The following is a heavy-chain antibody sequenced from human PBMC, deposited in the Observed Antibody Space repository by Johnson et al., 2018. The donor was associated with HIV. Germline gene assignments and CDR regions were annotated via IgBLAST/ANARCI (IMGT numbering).Heavy chain of an antibody. D-gene: IGHD5-18*01. V-gene: IGHV3-66*02. Sequence: MLLVESGGGLVQPGGSLRLSCAASGFTVSSNYMSWVRQAPGKGLEWVSVIYSGGSTYYAASVKGRLPISRDNSKTTLYLQMNSLRAEDTAVYYCARAYSYGAFDIWGLGTKVTVSS. J-gene: IGHJ3*02. CDR2: IYSGGST. CDR3: ARAYSYGAFDI. CDR1: GFTVSSNY.